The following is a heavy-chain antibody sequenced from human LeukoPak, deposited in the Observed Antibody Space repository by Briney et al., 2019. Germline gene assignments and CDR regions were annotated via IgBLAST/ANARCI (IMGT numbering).Heavy chain of an antibody. CDR2: IIPILRTA. CDR3: AKGKGFVGHFDF. V-gene: IGHV1-69*04. D-gene: IGHD3-3*01. CDR1: GDTFTSNA. J-gene: IGHJ4*02. Sequence: ASVKVSCKASGDTFTSNAVSWVRQAPGQGLEWMGRIIPILRTAEYAQKFQGRLTITADRSTSTAYMELSSLRSDDTAVYYCAKGKGFVGHFDFWGQGTLVTVSS.